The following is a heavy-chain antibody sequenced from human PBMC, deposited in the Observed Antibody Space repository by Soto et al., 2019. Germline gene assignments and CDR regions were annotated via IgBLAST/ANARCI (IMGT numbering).Heavy chain of an antibody. CDR1: GGSISSYY. CDR3: ARDLNGGGELRGVVVDNWFDP. J-gene: IGHJ5*02. Sequence: PSETLSLTCTVSGGSISSYYWSWIRQPAGKGLEWNGRIYTSGSTNYNPSLKSRVTMSVDTSKNQFPPKLSSVTAADTAVYYCARDLNGGGELRGVVVDNWFDPWGQGTLVTVSS. CDR2: IYTSGST. D-gene: IGHD1-26*01. V-gene: IGHV4-4*07.